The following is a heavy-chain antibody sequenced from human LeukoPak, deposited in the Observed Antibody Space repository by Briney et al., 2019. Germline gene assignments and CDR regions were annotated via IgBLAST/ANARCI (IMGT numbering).Heavy chain of an antibody. V-gene: IGHV4-4*07. CDR1: GGSISSYY. Sequence: SETLSLTCTVSGGSISSYYWSWIRQPAGKGLEWIGRIYTSGSTNYNPSLKSRVTMSVDTSKNQFSLKLSSVTAADTAVYYCARGRLNYDILTGSFHNWFDPWGQGTLVTVSS. CDR2: IYTSGST. CDR3: ARGRLNYDILTGSFHNWFDP. D-gene: IGHD3-9*01. J-gene: IGHJ5*02.